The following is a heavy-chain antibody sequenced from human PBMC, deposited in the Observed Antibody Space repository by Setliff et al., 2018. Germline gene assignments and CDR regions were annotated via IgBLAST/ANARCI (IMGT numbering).Heavy chain of an antibody. J-gene: IGHJ4*02. V-gene: IGHV1-2*02. CDR2: INPNTGDT. CDR3: AKSHTGYYYDSSGYAVDY. Sequence: ASVKVSCKASGYTFAGYYIHWVRQAPGHAPEWMGWINPNTGDTKYTQNFQGRVTMTSDTSISTAYMEVSRLTSEDTAVYYCAKSHTGYYYDSSGYAVDYWGQGTLVTVSS. CDR1: GYTFAGYY. D-gene: IGHD3-22*01.